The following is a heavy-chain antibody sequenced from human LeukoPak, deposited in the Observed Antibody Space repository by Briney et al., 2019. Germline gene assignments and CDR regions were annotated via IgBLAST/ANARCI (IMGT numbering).Heavy chain of an antibody. D-gene: IGHD2-2*01. Sequence: PGRSLRLSSSASGFTFGDYAMSWVRQAPGKGLEWVGFIQAKAYGGATKYAASVNGRFSISRDDSQSIANLQMNDLKTEDTAVYYCTRAPHPRCSSSGCYLDYWGQGTLVTVSS. CDR3: TRAPHPRCSSSGCYLDY. CDR2: IQAKAYGGAT. V-gene: IGHV3-49*04. J-gene: IGHJ4*02. CDR1: GFTFGDYA.